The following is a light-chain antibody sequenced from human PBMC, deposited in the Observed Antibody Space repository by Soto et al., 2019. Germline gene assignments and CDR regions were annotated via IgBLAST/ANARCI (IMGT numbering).Light chain of an antibody. Sequence: EIVMTQSPATLSVSPGERANLSCRASQSVSSNLAWYQQKPGQAPRLLIYGASTRATGIPARFSGSGSGTEFTLTISGLQSEDFAVYYCQQYNNWPPWTFGQGTKVEIK. CDR1: QSVSSN. CDR2: GAS. CDR3: QQYNNWPPWT. J-gene: IGKJ1*01. V-gene: IGKV3-15*01.